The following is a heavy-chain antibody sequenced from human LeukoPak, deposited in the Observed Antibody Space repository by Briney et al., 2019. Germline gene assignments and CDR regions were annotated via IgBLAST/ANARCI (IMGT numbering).Heavy chain of an antibody. CDR3: ARHGSVRSPLGP. CDR2: IYATGST. D-gene: IGHD3-10*01. V-gene: IGHV4-4*09. CDR1: GGSISSYY. J-gene: IGHJ5*02. Sequence: SETLSLTCTVSGGSISSYYWSWIRQPPGKGLGWIGYIYATGSTNYNPSLKSRVTISADTSKNQFSLNLRSVTAADTAVYYCARHGSVRSPLGPWGQGTLVTVSS.